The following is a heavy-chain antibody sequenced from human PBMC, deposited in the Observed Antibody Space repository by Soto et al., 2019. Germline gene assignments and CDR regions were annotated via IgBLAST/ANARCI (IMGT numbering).Heavy chain of an antibody. V-gene: IGHV1-69*13. CDR1: GGTFSSYA. J-gene: IGHJ3*02. Sequence: SVKVSCKASGGTFSSYAISWVRQAPGQGLEWMGGIIPIFGTANYAQKFQGRVTITADESTSTAYMELSSLRSEDTAVYYCARVRRGYYYILTRPSPYAFHICDPGTM. CDR2: IIPIFGTA. D-gene: IGHD3-9*01. CDR3: ARVRRGYYYILTRPSPYAFHI.